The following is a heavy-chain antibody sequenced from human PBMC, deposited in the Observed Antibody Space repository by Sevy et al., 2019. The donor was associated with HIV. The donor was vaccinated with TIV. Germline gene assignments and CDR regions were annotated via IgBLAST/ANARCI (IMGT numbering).Heavy chain of an antibody. CDR1: GFTFGSYW. V-gene: IGHV3-74*01. D-gene: IGHD3-3*01. CDR2: ISDDGRST. J-gene: IGHJ3*02. CDR3: ARDSVTVSGIVLYALDI. Sequence: GGSLRLSCGASGFTFGSYWMHWVRQVPGKGLEWVSRISDDGRSTTYADSVRGRFTISRDNAKNTLYLQMNGLRADDTAVYYYARDSVTVSGIVLYALDIWGQGTMVTVSS.